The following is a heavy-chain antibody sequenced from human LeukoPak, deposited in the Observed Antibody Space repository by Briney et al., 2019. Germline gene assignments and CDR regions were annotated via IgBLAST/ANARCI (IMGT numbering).Heavy chain of an antibody. J-gene: IGHJ4*02. D-gene: IGHD4-23*01. V-gene: IGHV3-7*01. CDR1: GFSFSSYW. CDR2: IQQDGSVK. Sequence: TGGSLRVSCAASGFSFSSYWMSWVRQAPGKGLEWVAIIQQDGSVKYYVDSVKGRFTISRDNAKNSLYLQMNSLRVEDTAVYYCARVVRWSDYFDYWGQGTLVTVSS. CDR3: ARVVRWSDYFDY.